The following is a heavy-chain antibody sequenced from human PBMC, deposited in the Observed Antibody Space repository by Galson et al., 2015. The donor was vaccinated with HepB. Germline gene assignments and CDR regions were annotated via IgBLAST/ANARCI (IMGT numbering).Heavy chain of an antibody. V-gene: IGHV3-21*01. J-gene: IGHJ4*02. CDR2: ISSTSSYI. Sequence: SLRLSCAASGFNFRSHAMNWVRQAPGKGLEWVSSISSTSSYIYYADSVKGRFTISSDDAKNSLFLQMNSLRAEDTAVYYCARDPTYNGRYPGLDYWGQGTLVTVSS. CDR3: ARDPTYNGRYPGLDY. CDR1: GFNFRSHA. D-gene: IGHD1-26*01.